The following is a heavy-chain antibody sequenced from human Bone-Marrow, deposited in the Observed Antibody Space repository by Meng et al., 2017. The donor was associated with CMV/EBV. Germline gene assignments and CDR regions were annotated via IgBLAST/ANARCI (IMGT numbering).Heavy chain of an antibody. J-gene: IGHJ5*02. Sequence: GESLKISCAASRFNFGIHPMYWVRQAPGKGLEWVAVISYDGSNQDYADSVKGRFTISRDNSNNTLYLDMTSLRPEDTAVYYCARARWPYCSSTSCLSTGFDPWGQGTRVTGSS. CDR2: ISYDGSNQ. D-gene: IGHD2-2*01. CDR3: ARARWPYCSSTSCLSTGFDP. V-gene: IGHV3-30*04. CDR1: RFNFGIHP.